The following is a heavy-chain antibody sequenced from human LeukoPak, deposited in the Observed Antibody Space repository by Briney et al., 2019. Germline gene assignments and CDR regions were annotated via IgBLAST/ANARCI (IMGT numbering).Heavy chain of an antibody. CDR2: IWYDGSNE. V-gene: IGHV3-33*01. Sequence: PGGSLRLSCAASGFTFSSYGMHWLCQAPGKGLEWLTIIWYDGSNEYYVDSVRGRFTISRDNSKNTLYLQMNSLRAEDTAVYYCARETGICATPNSCHDAFDIWGQGTMVTVSS. D-gene: IGHD2-15*01. CDR3: ARETGICATPNSCHDAFDI. CDR1: GFTFSSYG. J-gene: IGHJ3*02.